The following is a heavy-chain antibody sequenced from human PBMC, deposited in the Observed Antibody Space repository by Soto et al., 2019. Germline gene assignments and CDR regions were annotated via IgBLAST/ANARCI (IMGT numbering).Heavy chain of an antibody. V-gene: IGHV4-34*01. CDR1: GGSFGGYY. CDR2: INHSGST. Sequence: SETLSLTYAVYGGSFGGYYWSWIRQPPGKGLEWIGEINHSGSTNYNPSLKSRVTISVDTSKNQFSLKLSSVTAADTAVYYCARQPVVAAIIGAFDIWGQGTMVTVSS. D-gene: IGHD2-15*01. J-gene: IGHJ3*02. CDR3: ARQPVVAAIIGAFDI.